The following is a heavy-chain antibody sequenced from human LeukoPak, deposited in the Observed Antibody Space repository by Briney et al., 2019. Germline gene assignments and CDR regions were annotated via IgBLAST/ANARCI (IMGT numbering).Heavy chain of an antibody. CDR3: ARGVRGSGSYYNNWFDP. CDR1: GFTFGSYW. CDR2: INSDGSST. D-gene: IGHD3-10*01. V-gene: IGHV3-74*01. Sequence: GGSLRLSCAASGFTFGSYWMHWVRQAPGKGLVWVSRINSDGSSTSYADSVKGRFTISRDNAKNTLYLQMNSLRAEDTAVYYCARGVRGSGSYYNNWFDPWGQGTLVTVSS. J-gene: IGHJ5*02.